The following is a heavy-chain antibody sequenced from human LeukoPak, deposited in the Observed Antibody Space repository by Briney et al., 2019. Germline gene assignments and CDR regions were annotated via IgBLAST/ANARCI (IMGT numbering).Heavy chain of an antibody. Sequence: GGSLRLSCAASGFTFSDYYMSWIRQAPGKGLEWVSYISSASGSIYYADSVKGRFTISRDNSKNTLYLQMNSLRAEDTAVYYCAKAQDYGGMYFDYWGQGTLVTVSS. V-gene: IGHV3-11*04. CDR1: GFTFSDYY. CDR2: ISSASGSI. D-gene: IGHD4-23*01. J-gene: IGHJ4*02. CDR3: AKAQDYGGMYFDY.